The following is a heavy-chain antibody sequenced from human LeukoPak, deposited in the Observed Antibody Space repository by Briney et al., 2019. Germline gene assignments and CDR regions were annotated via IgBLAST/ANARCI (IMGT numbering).Heavy chain of an antibody. CDR3: ARGRTDYGDYNLYWYFDL. J-gene: IGHJ2*01. Sequence: SETLSLTCAVYGGSFSGYYWSWIRQPPGKGLEWIGEINHSGSTNYNPSLKSRVTISVDTSKNQFSLKLSSVTAADTAVYYCARGRTDYGDYNLYWYFDLWGRGTLVTVSS. CDR1: GGSFSGYY. D-gene: IGHD4-17*01. V-gene: IGHV4-34*01. CDR2: INHSGST.